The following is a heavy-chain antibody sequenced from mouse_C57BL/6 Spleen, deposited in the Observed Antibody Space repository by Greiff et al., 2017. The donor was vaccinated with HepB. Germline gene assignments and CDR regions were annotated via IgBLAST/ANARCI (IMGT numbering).Heavy chain of an antibody. CDR2: IDPNSGGT. Sequence: VQLQQPGAELVKPGASVKLSCKASGYTFTSYWMHWVKQRPGRGLEWIGRIDPNSGGTTYNEKFKSKATLTVAKPSSTAYMQLSIQTSEESAVYYGARCGLRSRGAWFAYWGQGTLVTVSA. J-gene: IGHJ3*01. CDR3: ARCGLRSRGAWFAY. V-gene: IGHV1-72*01. CDR1: GYTFTSYW. D-gene: IGHD1-1*01.